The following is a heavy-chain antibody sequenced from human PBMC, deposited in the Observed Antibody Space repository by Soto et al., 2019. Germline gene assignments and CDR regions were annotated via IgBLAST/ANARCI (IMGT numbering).Heavy chain of an antibody. CDR1: GYTFTGHD. Sequence: QVQLVQSGAEVKKPGASVTVSCKASGYTFTGHDLHWVRQAPGQGLEWIGWIKTNGGATKYARKFQGRFTMTRDTSTTTAYLELNSLRSDDTAVYFCARLGSYFDGSSYPFWGQGTLVTVSS. V-gene: IGHV1-2*02. CDR2: IKTNGGAT. J-gene: IGHJ4*02. CDR3: ARLGSYFDGSSYPF. D-gene: IGHD3-9*01.